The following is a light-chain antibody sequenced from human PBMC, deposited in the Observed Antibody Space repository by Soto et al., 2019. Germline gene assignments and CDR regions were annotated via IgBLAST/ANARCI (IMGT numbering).Light chain of an antibody. V-gene: IGLV2-8*01. CDR2: EVS. CDR1: SSDVGGYNY. Sequence: QSALTQPPSASGSPGQSVTISCTGTSSDVGGYNYVSWYQQYPGKAPQLMIYEVSKRPSGVPDRFSGSKSANTASLTVSGLQAEDEADYYCSSYAGSNNFVVFGGGTKVTVL. J-gene: IGLJ2*01. CDR3: SSYAGSNNFVV.